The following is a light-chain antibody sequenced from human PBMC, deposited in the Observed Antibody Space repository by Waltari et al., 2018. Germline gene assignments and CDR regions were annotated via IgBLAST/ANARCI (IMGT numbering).Light chain of an antibody. CDR1: NSNSGSNY. V-gene: IGLV1-47*01. CDR2: KNN. J-gene: IGLJ2*01. CDR3: AAWDDSLSAVP. Sequence: QSVLTQPPSTSGTPGQRATISFSGSNSNSGSNYVYWSQQVQGRAPTLLIYKNNQRPSGVPDRFSGSKSGTSASLAISALRSEDEADYYCAAWDDSLSAVPFGGGTKVTVL.